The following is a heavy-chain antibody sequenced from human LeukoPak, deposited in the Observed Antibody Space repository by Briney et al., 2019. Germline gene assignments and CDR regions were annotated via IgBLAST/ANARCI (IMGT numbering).Heavy chain of an antibody. CDR2: INPNSGGT. V-gene: IGHV1-2*02. J-gene: IGHJ4*02. Sequence: GASVKVSCKASGYTFTGYYMHWVRQAPGQGLEWMGWINPNSGGTNYAQKFQGRVTMTRDTSISTAYMELSRLRSDDTAVYYCATLPDLITMTHNCFDYWGQGTLVTVSS. D-gene: IGHD3-22*01. CDR1: GYTFTGYY. CDR3: ATLPDLITMTHNCFDY.